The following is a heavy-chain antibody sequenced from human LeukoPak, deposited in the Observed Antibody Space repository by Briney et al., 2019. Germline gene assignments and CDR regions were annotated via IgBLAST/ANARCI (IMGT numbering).Heavy chain of an antibody. D-gene: IGHD2-15*01. CDR1: GYTFTSYG. Sequence: ASVKVSCKASGYTFTSYGISWVRQAPGQGLEWMGWISAYNGNTNYAQKLQGRVTMTTDTSTSTAYMELRSLRSDDTAVYYCATQGCSGGSCHDAFDIWGQGTMVTVSS. CDR3: ATQGCSGGSCHDAFDI. J-gene: IGHJ3*02. CDR2: ISAYNGNT. V-gene: IGHV1-18*01.